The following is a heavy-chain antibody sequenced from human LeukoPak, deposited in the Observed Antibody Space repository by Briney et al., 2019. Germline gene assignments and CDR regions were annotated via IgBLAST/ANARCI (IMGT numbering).Heavy chain of an antibody. CDR3: AREGGLYDSSGPFWD. D-gene: IGHD3-22*01. J-gene: IGHJ1*01. CDR2: IYTSGST. CDR1: GGSISSGSYY. Sequence: SETLSLTCTVSGGSISSGSYYWSWIRQPAGKGLEWIGRIYTSGSTNYNPSLKSRVTISVDASKNQFSLKLSSVTAADTAVYYCAREGGLYDSSGPFWDWGQGTLVTVSS. V-gene: IGHV4-61*02.